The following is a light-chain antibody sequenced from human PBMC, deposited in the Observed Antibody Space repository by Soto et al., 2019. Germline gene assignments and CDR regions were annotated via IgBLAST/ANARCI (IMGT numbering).Light chain of an antibody. V-gene: IGKV3-15*01. CDR2: DTS. CDR3: QQYSNWPPIT. Sequence: EIVMTQSPVTLAVSREERATLPCTASQSVSIHLAWYQQKPRQAPRIIVYDTSTRATGIPARFSGSGSGTEFTPTISSLQSEDFAVYYCQQYSNWPPITFGQGTRLEIK. J-gene: IGKJ5*01. CDR1: QSVSIH.